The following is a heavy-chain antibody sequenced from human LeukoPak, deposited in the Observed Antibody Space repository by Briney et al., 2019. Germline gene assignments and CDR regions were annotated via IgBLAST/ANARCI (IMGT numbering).Heavy chain of an antibody. D-gene: IGHD6-19*01. CDR3: ATKQWLAPPPDS. J-gene: IGHJ4*03. Sequence: GGSQRLSCAASGFTFSKYWMLWVRQAPGKGLESVSRINTDGTVTTYADSVKGRFTVSRDNADNTMFLQVNSVRDEDTAVYYCATKQWLAPPPDSWGHGTPVTVSS. CDR2: INTDGTVT. V-gene: IGHV3-74*01. CDR1: GFTFSKYW.